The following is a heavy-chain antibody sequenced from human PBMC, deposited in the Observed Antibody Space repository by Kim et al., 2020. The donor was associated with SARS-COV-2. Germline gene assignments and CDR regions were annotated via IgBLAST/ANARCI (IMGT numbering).Heavy chain of an antibody. V-gene: IGHV3-23*01. CDR2: ISGSGGST. CDR1: GFTFSSYA. J-gene: IGHJ6*02. D-gene: IGHD4-17*01. CDR3: AKPPAVTSSGYYYGMDV. Sequence: GGSLRLSCAASGFTFSSYAMSWVRQAPGKGLEWVSAISGSGGSTYYADSVKGRFTISRDNSKNTLYLQMNSLRAEDTAVYYCAKPPAVTSSGYYYGMDVWGQGTTVTVSS.